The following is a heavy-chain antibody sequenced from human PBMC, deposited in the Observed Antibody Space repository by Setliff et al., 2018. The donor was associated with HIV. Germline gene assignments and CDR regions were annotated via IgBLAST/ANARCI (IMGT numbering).Heavy chain of an antibody. CDR1: GYSISSDYC. V-gene: IGHV4-38-2*01. CDR2: INHSGST. Sequence: SETLSLTCGVSGYSISSDYCWGWIRQPPGKGLEWIGEINHSGSTNYNPSLKSRVTISIDTSKNQFSLKLSSVTAADTAVYYCARHDLGGNQDFDYWGQGTLVTVSS. CDR3: ARHDLGGNQDFDY. J-gene: IGHJ4*02. D-gene: IGHD2-15*01.